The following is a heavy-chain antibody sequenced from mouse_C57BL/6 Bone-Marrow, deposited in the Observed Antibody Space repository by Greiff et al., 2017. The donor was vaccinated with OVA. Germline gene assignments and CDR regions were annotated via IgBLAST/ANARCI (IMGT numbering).Heavy chain of an antibody. J-gene: IGHJ1*03. V-gene: IGHV5-17*01. CDR2: ISSGSSTI. D-gene: IGHD1-1*01. CDR3: AGAYGSSYEDWYFDV. CDR1: GFTFSDYG. Sequence: EVQLVESGGGLVKPGGSLKLSCAASGFTFSDYGMHWVRQAPEKGLEWVAYISSGSSTIYYADTVKSRFTISRDNAKNTLFLQMTSLRSEDTAMYYCAGAYGSSYEDWYFDVWGTGTTVTVSS.